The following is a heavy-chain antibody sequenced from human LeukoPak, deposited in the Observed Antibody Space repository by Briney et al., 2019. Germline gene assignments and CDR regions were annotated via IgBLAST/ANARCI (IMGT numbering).Heavy chain of an antibody. V-gene: IGHV3-23*01. CDR1: DSSFRSHD. D-gene: IGHD3-10*01. CDR2: IAGDGAS. Sequence: GGSPTLSCAASDSSFRSHDMSWVRQTLEKGLEWVSSIAGDGASFYADSVRGRFTISRDKSQNILYLQMNSLRADDTAIYYCAKGPNFGSWRAVDYWGQGSLVTVSS. CDR3: AKGPNFGSWRAVDY. J-gene: IGHJ4*02.